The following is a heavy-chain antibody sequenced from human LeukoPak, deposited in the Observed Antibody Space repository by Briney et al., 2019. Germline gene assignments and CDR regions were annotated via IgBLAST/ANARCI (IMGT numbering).Heavy chain of an antibody. CDR3: ARLGLYSSRWHSIES. CDR2: IYYSGTT. Sequence: TETLSLTCTVSRGSISSYYWSWIRQPPGKGLEWIGYIYYSGTTNNNPSLKSRVTMSVDKSNNQFSLKLSSVTAADTAVYYCARLGLYSSRWHSIESWGQGTLVTVSS. D-gene: IGHD6-13*01. J-gene: IGHJ4*02. CDR1: RGSISSYY. V-gene: IGHV4-59*12.